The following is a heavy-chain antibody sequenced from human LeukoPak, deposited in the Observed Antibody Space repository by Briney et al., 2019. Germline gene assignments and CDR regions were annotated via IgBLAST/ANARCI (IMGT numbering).Heavy chain of an antibody. CDR1: GYTFTSYG. CDR3: ARDSGSYLRLDGMDV. J-gene: IGHJ6*02. Sequence: ASVKVSCKASGYTFTSYGISWVRQAPGQGLEWMGWISAYNGNTNYAQKLQGRVTMTTDTSTSTAYMELRSLRSDDTAVYYCARDSGSYLRLDGMDVWGQGTTVTVSS. D-gene: IGHD1-26*01. CDR2: ISAYNGNT. V-gene: IGHV1-18*01.